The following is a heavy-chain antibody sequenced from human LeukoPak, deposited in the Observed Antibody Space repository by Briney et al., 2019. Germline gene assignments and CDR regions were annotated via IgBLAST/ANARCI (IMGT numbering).Heavy chain of an antibody. CDR1: GYTFTGYG. CDR3: ARGVYSNYPFDY. J-gene: IGHJ4*02. D-gene: IGHD4-11*01. Sequence: ASVKVSCKASGYTFTGYGISWVRQAPGQGLEWMGWISAYNGNTNYAEKLQGRVTMTTDTPTSTAYMELRSLRSDDTAVYYCARGVYSNYPFDYWGQGTLVTVSS. V-gene: IGHV1-18*01. CDR2: ISAYNGNT.